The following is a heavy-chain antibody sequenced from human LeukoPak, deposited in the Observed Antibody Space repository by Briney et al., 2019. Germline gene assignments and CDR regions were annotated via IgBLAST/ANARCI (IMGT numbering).Heavy chain of an antibody. J-gene: IGHJ4*02. Sequence: PGGSLRLSCAASGFTFSSYGMHWVRQAQGKGLEWVAFIRYDGSNKYYADSVKGRFTISRDNSKNTLYLQMNSLRAEDTAVYYCAKIEMVTRDCWGQGTLVTVSS. V-gene: IGHV3-30*02. D-gene: IGHD5-24*01. CDR1: GFTFSSYG. CDR2: IRYDGSNK. CDR3: AKIEMVTRDC.